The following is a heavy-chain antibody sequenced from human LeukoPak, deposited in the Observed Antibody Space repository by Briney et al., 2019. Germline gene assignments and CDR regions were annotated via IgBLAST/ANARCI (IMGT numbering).Heavy chain of an antibody. D-gene: IGHD2-15*01. CDR1: GVSMSRHL. CDR3: AREWWGGEGMREFDY. CDR2: IYTSGST. V-gene: IGHV4-4*07. Sequence: SDTLSLTRTVSGVSMSRHLWSWLRPPAGKAREWIGRIYTSGSTTYYPSLRSRVTMSVDTSKNQFSLKLSSVTAADTAVYYCAREWWGGEGMREFDYWGQGTLVTVSS. J-gene: IGHJ4*02.